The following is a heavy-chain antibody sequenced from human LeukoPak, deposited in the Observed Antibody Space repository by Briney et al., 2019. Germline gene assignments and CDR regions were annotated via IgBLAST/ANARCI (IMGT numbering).Heavy chain of an antibody. V-gene: IGHV3-23*01. D-gene: IGHD3-3*01. J-gene: IGHJ6*03. Sequence: GGSLRLSCAASGFTFSSYAMSWVRQAPGKGLEWVSAISGSGGSTYYADSVKGRFTISRDNSKNTLYLQMNSLRAEDTAVYYCARGRTIFGVVNYYYYYMDVWGKGTTVTVSS. CDR2: ISGSGGST. CDR1: GFTFSSYA. CDR3: ARGRTIFGVVNYYYYYMDV.